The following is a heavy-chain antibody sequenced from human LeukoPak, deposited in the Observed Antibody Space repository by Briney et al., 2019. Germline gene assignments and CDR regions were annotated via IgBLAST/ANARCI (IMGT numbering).Heavy chain of an antibody. Sequence: GRSLRLSXAASGFTFSSYGMHWVRQAPGKGLEWVAVIWYDGSNKYYADSVKGRFTISRDNSKNTLYLQMNSLRAEDTAVYYCAKDQGGNWGPPRYYSDYWGQGTLVTVSS. J-gene: IGHJ4*02. CDR3: AKDQGGNWGPPRYYSDY. CDR1: GFTFSSYG. CDR2: IWYDGSNK. D-gene: IGHD7-27*01. V-gene: IGHV3-33*06.